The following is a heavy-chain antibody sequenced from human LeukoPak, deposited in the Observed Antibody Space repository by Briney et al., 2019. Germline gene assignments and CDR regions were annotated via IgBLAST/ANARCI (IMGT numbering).Heavy chain of an antibody. CDR2: IRSKANSYAT. CDR1: GYSFTDYW. D-gene: IGHD1-26*01. Sequence: GESLKISCQSSGYSFTDYWIVWVRQASGKGLEWVGRIRSKANSYATAYAASVKGRFTISRDDSKNTAYLQMNSLKTEDTAVYYCTRLVSGTYYDYWGQGTLVTVSS. V-gene: IGHV3-73*01. J-gene: IGHJ4*02. CDR3: TRLVSGTYYDY.